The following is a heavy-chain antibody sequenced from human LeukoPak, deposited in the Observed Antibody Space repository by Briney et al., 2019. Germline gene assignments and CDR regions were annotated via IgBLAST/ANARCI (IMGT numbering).Heavy chain of an antibody. Sequence: ASVKVSCKASGYTFTSYYIHWVRQAPGQGLEWMGIINPRDGSTGYAQKYQGRVTMTRDTSTSTVYMELSSLRSEDTAVYYCARGDGDYAGFDPWGQGTLVTVCS. CDR1: GYTFTSYY. D-gene: IGHD4-17*01. V-gene: IGHV1-46*01. CDR2: INPRDGST. J-gene: IGHJ5*02. CDR3: ARGDGDYAGFDP.